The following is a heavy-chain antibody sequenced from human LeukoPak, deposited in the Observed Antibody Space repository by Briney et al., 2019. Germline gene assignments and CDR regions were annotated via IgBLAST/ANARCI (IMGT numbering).Heavy chain of an antibody. CDR2: INHSGST. CDR1: GGSFSGYY. CDR3: ARGQFFRQCLQYFQH. J-gene: IGHJ1*01. D-gene: IGHD6-19*01. Sequence: SETLSLTCAVYGGSFSGYYWSWIRQPPGKGLEWIGEINHSGSTNYNPSLKSRVTISVDTSKNQFSLKLSSVTAADTAVYYCARGQFFRQCLQYFQHWGQGTLVTVSS. V-gene: IGHV4-34*01.